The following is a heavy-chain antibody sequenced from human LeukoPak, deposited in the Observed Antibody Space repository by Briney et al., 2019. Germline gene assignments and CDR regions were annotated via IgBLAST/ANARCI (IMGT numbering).Heavy chain of an antibody. CDR1: GGSISTADYY. CDR3: ARTSYDYIDRVDY. V-gene: IGHV4-30-4*01. Sequence: SQTLSLTCSVSGGSISTADYYWTWICQSPGKGLEWIGYIYYSGSTYYNPSLKSRLTISVDTSKNQFSLKLNSVTVADTAVYYCARTSYDYIDRVDYWGRGTLVTVSS. CDR2: IYYSGST. D-gene: IGHD5-18*01. J-gene: IGHJ4*02.